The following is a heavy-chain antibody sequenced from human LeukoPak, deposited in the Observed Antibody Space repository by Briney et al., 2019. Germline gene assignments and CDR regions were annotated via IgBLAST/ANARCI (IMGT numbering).Heavy chain of an antibody. CDR1: GFTFSDYF. J-gene: IGHJ6*03. V-gene: IGHV3-21*01. D-gene: IGHD2-21*01. CDR3: AREDYSGLYYMDV. CDR2: ISSSSSYI. Sequence: GGSLRLSCAISGFTFSDYFLNWVRQAPGKGLEWVSSISSSSSYIYYADSVKGRFTISRDNAKNSLYLQMNSLRAEDTAVYYCAREDYSGLYYMDVWGKGTTVTVSS.